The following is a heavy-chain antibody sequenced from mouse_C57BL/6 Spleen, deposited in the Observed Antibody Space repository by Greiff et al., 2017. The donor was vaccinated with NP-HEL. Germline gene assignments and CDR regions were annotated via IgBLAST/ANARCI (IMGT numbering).Heavy chain of an antibody. J-gene: IGHJ4*01. CDR3: ARSRAYDYDGLGAMDY. D-gene: IGHD2-4*01. CDR1: GYTFTSYW. Sequence: QVHVKQPGTELVKPGASVKLSCKASGYTFTSYWMHWVKQRPGQGLEWIGNINPSNGGNNYNEKFKSKATLTVDKSSSTAYMQLSSLTSEDSAVYYCARSRAYDYDGLGAMDYWGQGTSVTVSS. CDR2: INPSNGGN. V-gene: IGHV1-53*01.